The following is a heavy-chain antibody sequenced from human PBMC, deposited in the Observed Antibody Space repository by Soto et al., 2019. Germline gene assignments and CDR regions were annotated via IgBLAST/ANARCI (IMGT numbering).Heavy chain of an antibody. D-gene: IGHD6-13*01. CDR3: AKEGIAAPPLYYYYGMDV. Sequence: GGSLRLSCAASGFTFSSYAMSWVRQAPGKGLEWVSAISGSGGSTYYADSVKGRFTISRDNSKNTLYLQMNSLRTEDTAVYYCAKEGIAAPPLYYYYGMDVWGQGTTVTVSS. CDR2: ISGSGGST. J-gene: IGHJ6*02. CDR1: GFTFSSYA. V-gene: IGHV3-23*01.